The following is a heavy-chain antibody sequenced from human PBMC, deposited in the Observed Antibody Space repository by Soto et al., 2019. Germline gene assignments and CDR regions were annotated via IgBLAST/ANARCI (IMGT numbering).Heavy chain of an antibody. CDR2: IYYSGST. V-gene: IGHV4-39*01. Sequence: QLQLQESGPGLVKPSETLSLTCTVSGGSISSSSYYWGWIRQPPGKGLEWIGSIYYSGSTYYNPSLKSRVTISVDTSKNQFSLKLSSVTAADTAVYYCARPSDIVVVPATTGYFDLWGRATLVTVSS. J-gene: IGHJ2*01. D-gene: IGHD2-2*01. CDR1: GGSISSSSYY. CDR3: ARPSDIVVVPATTGYFDL.